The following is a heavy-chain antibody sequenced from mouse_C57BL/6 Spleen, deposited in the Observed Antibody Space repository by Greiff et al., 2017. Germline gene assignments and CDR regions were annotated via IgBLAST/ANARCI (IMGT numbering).Heavy chain of an antibody. CDR3: ARGRALYYGSSYFDY. V-gene: IGHV1-55*01. D-gene: IGHD1-1*01. Sequence: QVQLQQPGAELVKPGASVKMSCKASGYTFTSYWITWVKQRPGQGLEWIGDIYPGSGSTNYNEKFKIKATLTVDTSSSTAYMQLSSLTSEDSAVYSCARGRALYYGSSYFDYWGQGATLSVSS. J-gene: IGHJ2*01. CDR1: GYTFTSYW. CDR2: IYPGSGST.